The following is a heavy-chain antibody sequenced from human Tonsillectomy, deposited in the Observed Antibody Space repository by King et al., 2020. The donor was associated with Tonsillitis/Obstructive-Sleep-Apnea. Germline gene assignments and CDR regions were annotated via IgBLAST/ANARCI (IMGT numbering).Heavy chain of an antibody. Sequence: VQLVESGGGLIQPGGSLRLSCAASGFTVSSNYMSWVRQAPGKGLEWVSVIYSGGSTYYADSVKGRFTISRDNSKNTLYLQMNSLRAEDTAVYYCARGSTYYDFWSGYYTSYYFAYWGQGTLVTVSS. D-gene: IGHD3-3*01. CDR1: GFTVSSNY. CDR2: IYSGGST. J-gene: IGHJ4*02. V-gene: IGHV3-53*01. CDR3: ARGSTYYDFWSGYYTSYYFAY.